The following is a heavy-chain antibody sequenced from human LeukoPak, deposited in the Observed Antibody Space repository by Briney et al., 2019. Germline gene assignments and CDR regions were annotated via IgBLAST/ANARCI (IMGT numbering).Heavy chain of an antibody. CDR3: VRVDSSGWWSFDY. Sequence: GGSPRLSCAASGFTFSSYWMHWVRQAPGKGLVWVSRINGDGIGTNYADSVKGRFTVSRDNAKNTLYLQMNSLRAEDTAVYYCVRVDSSGWWSFDYWGQGTLVTVSS. CDR1: GFTFSSYW. CDR2: INGDGIGT. V-gene: IGHV3-74*01. D-gene: IGHD6-19*01. J-gene: IGHJ4*02.